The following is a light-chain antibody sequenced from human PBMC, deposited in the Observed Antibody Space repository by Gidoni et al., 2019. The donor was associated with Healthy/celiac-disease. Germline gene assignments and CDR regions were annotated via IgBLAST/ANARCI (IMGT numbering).Light chain of an antibody. V-gene: IGLV1-51*01. CDR1: SSHIVNNY. CDR3: GTWDSSLSAWV. CDR2: DNN. J-gene: IGLJ3*02. Sequence: QSVLTPPPAAAAAPGHKATIACSGSSSHIVNNYVSWYQQLPGTAPTLLIYDNNKRPSGIPDRSPGSKSGTSATLGITGLQTGDEDDYYCGTWDSSLSAWVFGGGTKLTVL.